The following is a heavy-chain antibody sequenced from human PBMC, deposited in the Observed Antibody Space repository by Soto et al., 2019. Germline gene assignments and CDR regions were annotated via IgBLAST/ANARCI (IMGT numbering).Heavy chain of an antibody. J-gene: IGHJ6*02. CDR2: ISAYNGNT. V-gene: IGHV1-18*01. D-gene: IGHD2-15*01. CDR1: GYTFTSYG. CDR3: ARDSPIVVVAAESNYYYYYGMDV. Sequence: ASVKVSCKASGYTFTSYGISWVRQAPGEGLEWMGWISAYNGNTNYAQKLQGRVTMTTDTSTSTAYMELRSLRSDDTAVYYCARDSPIVVVAAESNYYYYYGMDVWGQGTTVTVS.